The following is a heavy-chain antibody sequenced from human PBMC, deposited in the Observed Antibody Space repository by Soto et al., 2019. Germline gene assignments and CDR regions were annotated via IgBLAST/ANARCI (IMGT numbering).Heavy chain of an antibody. CDR1: GGSFSGYY. J-gene: IGHJ4*02. Sequence: SETLSLTCAVYGGSFSGYYWSWIRQPPGKGLEWIGEINHSGSTNYNPSLKSRVTISVDTSKNQFSLKLSSVTAADTAVYYCARGYYGSGSYYNVRPHFDYWGQGTLVTVSS. CDR3: ARGYYGSGSYYNVRPHFDY. D-gene: IGHD3-10*01. V-gene: IGHV4-34*01. CDR2: INHSGST.